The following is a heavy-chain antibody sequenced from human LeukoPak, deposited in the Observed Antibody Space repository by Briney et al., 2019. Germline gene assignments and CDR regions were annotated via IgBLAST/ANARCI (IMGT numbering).Heavy chain of an antibody. J-gene: IGHJ3*02. Sequence: PPETLSLTCTVSGGSINSYYWSWIRQPPGKGLEWIGYIYYSGSTNYNPSLKSRVTISADTFKNQLSLKLSSVTAADTAVYYCARTGGPTYKSSWFIWGQGTMVTVSS. CDR1: GGSINSYY. CDR3: ARTGGPTYKSSWFI. D-gene: IGHD6-13*01. CDR2: IYYSGST. V-gene: IGHV4-59*01.